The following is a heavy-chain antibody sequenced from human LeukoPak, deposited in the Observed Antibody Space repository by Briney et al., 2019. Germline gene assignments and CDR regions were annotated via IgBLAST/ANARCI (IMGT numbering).Heavy chain of an antibody. CDR2: ISSSGSTI. J-gene: IGHJ6*03. D-gene: IGHD1-26*01. CDR1: GFTFSSYE. CDR3: ATGGIVGATLYDMDV. Sequence: GGSLRLSCAASGFTFSSYEMNWVRQAPGKGLEWVSYISSSGSTIYYADSVKGRFTISRDNSKNTLYLQMNSLRAEDTAVYYCATGGIVGATLYDMDVWGKGTTVTVSS. V-gene: IGHV3-48*03.